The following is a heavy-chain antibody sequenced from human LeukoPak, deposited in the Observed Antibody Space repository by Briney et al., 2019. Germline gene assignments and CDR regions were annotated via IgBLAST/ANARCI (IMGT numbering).Heavy chain of an antibody. CDR2: ISTYNADT. J-gene: IGHJ5*02. Sequence: ASVKVSCKASGYTFTSYYMHWVRQAPGQGLEWMGWISTYNADTNYAQKFQGRVTLTTDKSTSTAYMEMRSLRSDDTAVYYCARDLLTDSVFYASGPPWFDPWGQGTLITVSS. CDR3: ARDLLTDSVFYASGPPWFDP. V-gene: IGHV1-18*04. D-gene: IGHD3-10*01. CDR1: GYTFTSYY.